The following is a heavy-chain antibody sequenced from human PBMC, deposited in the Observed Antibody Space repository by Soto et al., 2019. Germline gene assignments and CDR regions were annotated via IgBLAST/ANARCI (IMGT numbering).Heavy chain of an antibody. CDR3: ARAHYYDSSGYYYYFDY. Sequence: SVKVSCKASGGTFSSYAISWVRQAPGQGLEWMGGIIPIFGTANYAQKFQGRVTITADESTSTAYMELSSLRSEDTAVYYCARAHYYDSSGYYYYFDYWGQGTLVTVSS. V-gene: IGHV1-69*13. CDR2: IIPIFGTA. J-gene: IGHJ4*02. D-gene: IGHD3-22*01. CDR1: GGTFSSYA.